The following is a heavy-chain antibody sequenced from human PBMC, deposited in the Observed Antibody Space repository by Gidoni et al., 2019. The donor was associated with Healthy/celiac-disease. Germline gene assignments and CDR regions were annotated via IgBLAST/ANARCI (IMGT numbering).Heavy chain of an antibody. CDR2: IYPGDSDT. Sequence: EVQLVQSGAEVKKPGESLKISCKGSGYSFTSYWIGWVRQVPGKGLEWMGIIYPGDSDTRYSPSFQGQVTISADKSISTAYLQWSSLKASDTAMYYCARQWYSSSWSDDAFDIWGQGTMVTVSS. J-gene: IGHJ3*02. V-gene: IGHV5-51*01. CDR3: ARQWYSSSWSDDAFDI. D-gene: IGHD6-13*01. CDR1: GYSFTSYW.